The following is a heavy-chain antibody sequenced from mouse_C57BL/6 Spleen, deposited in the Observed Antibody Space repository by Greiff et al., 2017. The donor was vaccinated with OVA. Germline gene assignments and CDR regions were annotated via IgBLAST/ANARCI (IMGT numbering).Heavy chain of an antibody. D-gene: IGHD1-1*01. J-gene: IGHJ2*01. V-gene: IGHV1-52*01. CDR3: ARGPYGSTPFDY. Sequence: QVQLQQPGAELVRPGSSVKLSCKASGYTFTSYWMHWVKQRPRQGLEWIGNIDPSDSETHYNQKFKGKATLTVDKSSSTAYMQRSSLTSEDSAVYACARGPYGSTPFDYWGQGTTLTVSS. CDR2: IDPSDSET. CDR1: GYTFTSYW.